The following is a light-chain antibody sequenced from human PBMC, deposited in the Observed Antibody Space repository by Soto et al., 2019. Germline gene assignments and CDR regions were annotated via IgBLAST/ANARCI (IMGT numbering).Light chain of an antibody. Sequence: IVLTQSPVTLSLSPGERATLSCGASQSVGSYLAWYQQKPGQAPRLLIYDASNRATGVPARFSGSGSGTDFTLTISSLEPEDFAVYYCQQRRNWPPITFGQGTRLEIK. J-gene: IGKJ5*01. V-gene: IGKV3-11*01. CDR1: QSVGSY. CDR2: DAS. CDR3: QQRRNWPPIT.